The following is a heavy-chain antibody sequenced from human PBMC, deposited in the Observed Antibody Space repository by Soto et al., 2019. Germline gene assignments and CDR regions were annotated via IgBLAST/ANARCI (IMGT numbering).Heavy chain of an antibody. V-gene: IGHV1-18*01. CDR1: GYTFSNDG. CDR3: ARGGPTSADYYYGMDV. J-gene: IGHJ6*02. D-gene: IGHD3-10*01. Sequence: ASVKVSCKASGYTFSNDGINWVRQAPGQGLEWMGWISAYNGNTEYAQNFQGRVTMTTDTSTSTAYMELRSLRSDDTAVYSCARGGPTSADYYYGMDVWGLGTTVTVSS. CDR2: ISAYNGNT.